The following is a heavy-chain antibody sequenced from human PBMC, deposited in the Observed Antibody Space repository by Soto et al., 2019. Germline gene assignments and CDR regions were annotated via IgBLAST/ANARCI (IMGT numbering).Heavy chain of an antibody. D-gene: IGHD6-19*01. CDR2: ISYDGSNK. J-gene: IGHJ4*02. CDR3: AKEGIAVAGYYFDY. V-gene: IGHV3-30*18. Sequence: PGKGLEWVAVISYDGSNKYYADSVKGRFTISRDNSKNTLYLQMNSLRAEDTAVYYCAKEGIAVAGYYFDYWGQGTLVTVSS.